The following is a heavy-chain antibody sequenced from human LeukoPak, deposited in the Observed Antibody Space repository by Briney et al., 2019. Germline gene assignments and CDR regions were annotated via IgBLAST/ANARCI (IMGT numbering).Heavy chain of an antibody. CDR1: GDFITAYY. D-gene: IGHD6-6*01. CDR2: VYYSGST. CDR3: AREGYSSSIWFDP. V-gene: IGHV4-59*01. Sequence: PSETLSLTCTVSGDFITAYYWSWIRQPPGKGLEWIGYVYYSGSTEYNPSLRSRVTISLEMSKHQFSLNLTSVTAADTAVYYCAREGYSSSIWFDPWGQGTLVTVSS. J-gene: IGHJ5*02.